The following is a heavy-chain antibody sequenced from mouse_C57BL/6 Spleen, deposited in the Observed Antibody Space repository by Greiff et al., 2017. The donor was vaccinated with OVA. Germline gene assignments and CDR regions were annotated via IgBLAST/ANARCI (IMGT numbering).Heavy chain of an antibody. CDR3: ARRGSNYRYFDV. CDR2: ISNGGGST. CDR1: GFTFSDYY. Sequence: EVNVVESGGGLVQPGGSLKLSCAASGFTFSDYYMYWVRQTPEKRLEWVAYISNGGGSTYYPDTVKGRFTISRDNAKNTLYLQMSRLKSEDTAMYYCARRGSNYRYFDVWGTGTTVTVSS. V-gene: IGHV5-12*01. D-gene: IGHD2-5*01. J-gene: IGHJ1*03.